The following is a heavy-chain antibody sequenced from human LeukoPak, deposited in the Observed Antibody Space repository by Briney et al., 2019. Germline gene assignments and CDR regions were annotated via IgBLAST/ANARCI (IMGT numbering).Heavy chain of an antibody. J-gene: IGHJ4*02. CDR3: ARVDTAMALGVDY. Sequence: SETLSLTCTVSGYSISSGYYWGWIRQPPGKGLEWIGSIYHSGSTYYNPSLKSRVTISVDTSKNQFSLKLSSVTAADTAVYYYARVDTAMALGVDYWGQGTLVTVSS. V-gene: IGHV4-38-2*02. CDR1: GYSISSGYY. CDR2: IYHSGST. D-gene: IGHD5-18*01.